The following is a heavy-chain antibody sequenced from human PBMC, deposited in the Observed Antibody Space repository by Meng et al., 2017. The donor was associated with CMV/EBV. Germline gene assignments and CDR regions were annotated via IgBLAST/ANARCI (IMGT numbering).Heavy chain of an antibody. D-gene: IGHD3-16*01. V-gene: IGHV3-23*01. CDR2: MTGSGGAT. CDR3: AKGLADFDY. J-gene: IGHJ4*02. CDR1: GFTFRIAG. Sequence: LAGVACGFTFRIAGMSWVRQAPGEGLEWVSSMTGSGGATYYADSVRGRFTISRDNSRNTVFLQMSSLRAEDTAIYYCAKGLADFDYWGQGALVTVSS.